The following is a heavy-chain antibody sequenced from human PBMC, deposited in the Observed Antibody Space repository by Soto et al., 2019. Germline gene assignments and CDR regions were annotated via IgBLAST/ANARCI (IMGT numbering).Heavy chain of an antibody. V-gene: IGHV3-21*01. D-gene: IGHD6-19*01. CDR3: ARVDLGRVAGTVPGVDY. Sequence: GGSLRLSCAASGFTFSSYSMNWVRQAPGKGLEWVSSISSSSSYIYYADSVKGRFTISRDNAKNSLYLQMNSLRAEDTAVYYCARVDLGRVAGTVPGVDYWGQGTLVTVSS. J-gene: IGHJ4*02. CDR1: GFTFSSYS. CDR2: ISSSSSYI.